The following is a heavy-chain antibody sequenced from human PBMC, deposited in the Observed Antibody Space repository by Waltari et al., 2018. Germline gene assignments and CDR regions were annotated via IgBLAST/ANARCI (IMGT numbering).Heavy chain of an antibody. J-gene: IGHJ4*02. V-gene: IGHV1-2*06. CDR1: GYTFTGYY. CDR3: ARDLGSDYGNRDY. Sequence: QVHLVQSGAEVKKPGASVKVSCKASGYTFTGYYIQWVRRAPGHGLEWMERINPDSGDTNYAQKFQGRVTLTRDTSINTAYMELSSLKSDDTAVYYCARDLGSDYGNRDYWGQGTLVTVPS. CDR2: INPDSGDT. D-gene: IGHD4-17*01.